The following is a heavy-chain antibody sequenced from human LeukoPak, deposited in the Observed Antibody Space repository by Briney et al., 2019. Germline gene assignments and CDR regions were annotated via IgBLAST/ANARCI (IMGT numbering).Heavy chain of an antibody. CDR3: ARDPRNYDYVWGSYRPTPNFDY. Sequence: SETLSLTCTVSGGSISSSSYYWGWIRQPPGKGLEWIGSIYYSGSTYYNPSLKSRVTISVDTSKNQFSLKLSSVTAADTAVYYCARDPRNYDYVWGSYRPTPNFDYWGQGTLVTVSS. CDR1: GGSISSSSYY. J-gene: IGHJ4*02. D-gene: IGHD3-16*02. V-gene: IGHV4-39*07. CDR2: IYYSGST.